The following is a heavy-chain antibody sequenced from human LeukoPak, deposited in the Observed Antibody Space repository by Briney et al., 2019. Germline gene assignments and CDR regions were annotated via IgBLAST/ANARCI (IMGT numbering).Heavy chain of an antibody. Sequence: GGSLRLSCVVSGFSISSYGMSWVRQAPGKGLEWVSAISGSGGSTDYADSVKGRFTISRDNSKNTLYLQMNSLRVEDTAVYYCANSYCGGDCYLPWGQGTLVTVSS. V-gene: IGHV3-23*01. CDR1: GFSISSYG. CDR3: ANSYCGGDCYLP. CDR2: ISGSGGST. J-gene: IGHJ5*02. D-gene: IGHD2-21*02.